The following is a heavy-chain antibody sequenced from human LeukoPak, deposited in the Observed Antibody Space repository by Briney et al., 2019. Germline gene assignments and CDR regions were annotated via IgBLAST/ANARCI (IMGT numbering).Heavy chain of an antibody. D-gene: IGHD3-22*01. CDR2: IYHAGST. V-gene: IGHV4-31*03. CDR3: ARATHYSASTGGPYMDV. J-gene: IGHJ6*03. CDR1: GGSISSGGYF. Sequence: SETLSLTCTVSGGSISSGGYFWSWIRQHPGKGLEWIAHIYHAGSTHDNPSLRGRVAISLDTSANQFSLRLSSVTAADTAVSFCARATHYSASTGGPYMDVWGQGTTVTVSS.